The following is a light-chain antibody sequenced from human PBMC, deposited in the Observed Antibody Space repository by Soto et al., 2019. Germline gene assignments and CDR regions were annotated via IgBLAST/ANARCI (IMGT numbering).Light chain of an antibody. J-gene: IGKJ1*01. V-gene: IGKV3-15*01. CDR2: DAS. Sequence: ETMMTQSPDTLSVSLGERATLSCRASQSRRGSLAWYQQKPGQAPRLLIYDASTRATGIPAMFSGSGSGTDFTLTISGLQSEDFAVYYCQQYNNWPQTFGQGTNVDI. CDR1: QSRRGS. CDR3: QQYNNWPQT.